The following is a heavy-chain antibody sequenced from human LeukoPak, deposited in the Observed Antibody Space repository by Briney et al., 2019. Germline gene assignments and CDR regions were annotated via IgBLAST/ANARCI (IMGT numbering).Heavy chain of an antibody. CDR1: GGSISSYY. V-gene: IGHV4-59*08. Sequence: SETLSLTCTVSGGSISSYYWSWIRQPPGKGLEWIGYIYYSGSTNYNPSLKSRVTISVDTSKNQFSLKLSSVTAADTAVYYCARHERYSGYDYYFDYWGQGALVTVPS. CDR2: IYYSGST. J-gene: IGHJ4*02. CDR3: ARHERYSGYDYYFDY. D-gene: IGHD5-12*01.